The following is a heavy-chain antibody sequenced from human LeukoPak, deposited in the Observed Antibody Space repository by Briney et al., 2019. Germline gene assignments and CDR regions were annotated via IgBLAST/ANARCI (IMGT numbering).Heavy chain of an antibody. CDR3: ATPYYYDSSGYPDYFDY. J-gene: IGHJ4*02. D-gene: IGHD3-22*01. Sequence: EASVKVSGKASGGTFSSNPISWVRQPPGKGFEWMGRIIPIFGTANYAQKFQGRVTITTDESTSTAYMELSSLRSEDAAVYYCATPYYYDSSGYPDYFDYWGQGTLVTVSS. CDR2: IIPIFGTA. V-gene: IGHV1-69*05. CDR1: GGTFSSNP.